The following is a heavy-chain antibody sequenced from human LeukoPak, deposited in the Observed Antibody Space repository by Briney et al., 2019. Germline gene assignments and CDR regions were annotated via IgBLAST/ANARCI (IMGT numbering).Heavy chain of an antibody. CDR2: ISRSGSTK. J-gene: IGHJ6*03. CDR3: ARVLRYCSGGNCYSGGLGYMDV. V-gene: IGHV3-48*04. Sequence: GGSLRLSCAASGFTFSYYGMNWVRQAPGKGLEWVSSISRSGSTKYYADSVKGRFTISRDNAKNSLFLQMNSLRAEDTAVYYCARVLRYCSGGNCYSGGLGYMDVWGKGTTVTISS. CDR1: GFTFSYYG. D-gene: IGHD2-15*01.